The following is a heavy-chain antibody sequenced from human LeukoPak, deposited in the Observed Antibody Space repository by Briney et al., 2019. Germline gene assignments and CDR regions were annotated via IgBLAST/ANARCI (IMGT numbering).Heavy chain of an antibody. J-gene: IGHJ4*02. Sequence: SETLSLTCSVSGGSISSCGYYWSWIRQYPGKGLEWIGYIYHSGSTYYSPSLKSRITISVDTSKNQFSLKLSSVTAADTAVYFCAREYVGYSGNYYDYWGQGTLVTVSS. CDR3: AREYVGYSGNYYDY. D-gene: IGHD3-10*01. V-gene: IGHV4-31*03. CDR1: GGSISSCGYY. CDR2: IYHSGST.